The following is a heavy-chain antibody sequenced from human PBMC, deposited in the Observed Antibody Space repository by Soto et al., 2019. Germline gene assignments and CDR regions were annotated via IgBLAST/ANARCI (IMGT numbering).Heavy chain of an antibody. CDR1: GFTFDDYA. CDR3: AKTKGYGFYYGMDV. CDR2: XXXXXXXX. J-gene: IGHJ6*02. V-gene: IGHV3-9*01. Sequence: GGSLRLSCAASGFTFDDYAMHWVRQSPGKGMEWVSGXXXXXXXXXXXDXXKXRSTISRDNAKNSLYLQMNSLRAEDTALYYCAKTKGYGFYYGMDVWGQGTTVTV. D-gene: IGHD5-18*01.